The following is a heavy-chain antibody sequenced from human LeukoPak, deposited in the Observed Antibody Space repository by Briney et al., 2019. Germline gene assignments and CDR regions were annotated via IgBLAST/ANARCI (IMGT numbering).Heavy chain of an antibody. D-gene: IGHD3-16*02. CDR3: ARPRSHPFDI. J-gene: IGHJ3*02. Sequence: SETLSLTCAVYGGSFSGCYWSWIRQPPGKGLEWIGEINHSGSTNYNPSLKSRVTISVDTSKNQFSLKLSSVTAADTAVYYCARPRSHPFDIWGQGTMVTVSS. CDR1: GGSFSGCY. CDR2: INHSGST. V-gene: IGHV4-34*01.